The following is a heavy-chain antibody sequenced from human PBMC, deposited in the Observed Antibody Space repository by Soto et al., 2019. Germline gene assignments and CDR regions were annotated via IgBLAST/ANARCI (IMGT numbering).Heavy chain of an antibody. D-gene: IGHD6-13*01. CDR2: IYYSGST. J-gene: IGHJ5*02. V-gene: IGHV4-59*01. CDR3: AGGGYSSSPNTPYNWFDP. Sequence: SETLSLTCTVSGGSISSYYWSWIRQPPGKGLEWIGYIYYSGSTNYNPSLKSRVTISVDTSKNQFSLKLSSVTAADTAVYYCAGGGYSSSPNTPYNWFDPWGQGTLVTVSS. CDR1: GGSISSYY.